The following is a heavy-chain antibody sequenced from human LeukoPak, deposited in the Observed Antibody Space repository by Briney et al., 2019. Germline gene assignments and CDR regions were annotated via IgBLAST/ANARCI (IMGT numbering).Heavy chain of an antibody. V-gene: IGHV3-30*04. CDR3: SRSAYYDGSGNYYDY. CDR2: IANDGRDK. J-gene: IGHJ4*02. D-gene: IGHD3-22*01. Sequence: GGSLRLSCAASGFSFRSYAMHWVRQAPGKGLEWVTVIANDGRDKKYADSVRGRFTISRDNAKNTLYLQMNGLRAEDTAVYYCSRSAYYDGSGNYYDYWGQGTLVTVSS. CDR1: GFSFRSYA.